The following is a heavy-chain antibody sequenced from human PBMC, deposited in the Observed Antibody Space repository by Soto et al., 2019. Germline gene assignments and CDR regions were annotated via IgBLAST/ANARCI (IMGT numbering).Heavy chain of an antibody. D-gene: IGHD3-3*01. CDR1: GFTFNTYV. J-gene: IGHJ4*02. V-gene: IGHV3-23*01. CDR3: AKVTHYDFWSGYKD. Sequence: GGSLRLSCAASGFTFNTYVMTWVRQAPGKGLEWVSSISGSGTTTYYANSVKGRFTISRDNSKSTLNLQMKSLRADDTAIYYCAKVTHYDFWSGYKDWGQGTLVTVSS. CDR2: ISGSGTTT.